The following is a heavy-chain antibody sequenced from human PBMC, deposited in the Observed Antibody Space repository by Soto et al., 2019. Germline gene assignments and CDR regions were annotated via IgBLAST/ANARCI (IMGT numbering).Heavy chain of an antibody. D-gene: IGHD3-22*01. CDR1: GGTFSSYT. V-gene: IGHV1-69*02. Sequence: QVQLVQAGAEVKKPGSSVKVSCKASGGTFSSYTISWVRQAPGQGLEWMGRIIPILGIANYAQKFQGRVTITADKSTSTAYMERSSLRSEDTAVYYWAKGDYYDSSGYFDYWGQGTLVTVSS. CDR2: IIPILGIA. J-gene: IGHJ4*02. CDR3: AKGDYYDSSGYFDY.